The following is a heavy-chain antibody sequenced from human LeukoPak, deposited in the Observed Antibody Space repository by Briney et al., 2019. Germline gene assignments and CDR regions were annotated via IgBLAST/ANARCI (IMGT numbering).Heavy chain of an antibody. V-gene: IGHV3-48*04. CDR2: ISSSSSTI. Sequence: PGGSLRLSCAASGFTFSSYAMNWVRQAPGKGLEWVSYISSSSSTIYYADSVKGRFTISRDNAKNSLYLQMNSLRSDDTAVYYCARDTRRSIVGATYFDYWGQGTLVTVSS. CDR1: GFTFSSYA. D-gene: IGHD1-26*01. J-gene: IGHJ4*02. CDR3: ARDTRRSIVGATYFDY.